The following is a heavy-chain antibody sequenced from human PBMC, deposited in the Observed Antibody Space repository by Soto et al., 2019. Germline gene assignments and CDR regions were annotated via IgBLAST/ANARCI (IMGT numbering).Heavy chain of an antibody. J-gene: IGHJ5*02. CDR1: GFTFSSYS. D-gene: IGHD6-13*01. CDR3: ARDGGRAAAGTRRWFDP. V-gene: IGHV3-21*01. CDR2: ISSSSSYI. Sequence: PGGSLRLSCAASGFTFSSYSMNWVRQAPGKGLEWVSSISSSSSYIYYADSVKGRFTISRDNAKNSLYLQMNSLRAEDTAVYYWARDGGRAAAGTRRWFDPWGQGTLVTVSS.